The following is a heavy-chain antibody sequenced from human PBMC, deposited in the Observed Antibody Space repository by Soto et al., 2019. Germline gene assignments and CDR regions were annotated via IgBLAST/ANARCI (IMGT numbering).Heavy chain of an antibody. V-gene: IGHV4-39*07. D-gene: IGHD6-13*01. CDR3: AKTSSSWYGFLLY. J-gene: IGHJ4*02. CDR2: IYYSGST. Sequence: SETLSLTCTVSGGSISSSSYYWGWIRQPPGKGLEWIGSIYYSGSTYYNPSLKSRVTISVDTSKNQFSLKLSSVTAEDTAVYYCAKTSSSWYGFLLYWGQGTLVTVSS. CDR1: GGSISSSSYY.